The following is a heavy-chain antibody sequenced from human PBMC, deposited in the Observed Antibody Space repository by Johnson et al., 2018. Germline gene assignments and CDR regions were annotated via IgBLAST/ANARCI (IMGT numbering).Heavy chain of an antibody. V-gene: IGHV3-13*01. CDR3: AKEGVMEWEYYGPFQY. Sequence: VQLVESGGGLVQRGGSLRLSSAASGFIFSIYDMHWVRQGTGKGLKWVSGIGPPGETYYPGSVKGRFTISRDNSKNTLYLQLNSLRAEETAVYYCAKEGVMEWEYYGPFQYWGPGTLVTVSS. D-gene: IGHD1-26*01. CDR2: IGPPGET. J-gene: IGHJ1*01. CDR1: GFIFSIYD.